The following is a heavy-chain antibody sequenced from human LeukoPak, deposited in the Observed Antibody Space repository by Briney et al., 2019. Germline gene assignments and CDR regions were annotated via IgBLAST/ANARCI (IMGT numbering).Heavy chain of an antibody. CDR1: GFTFDDYA. CDR2: ISWNSGSI. J-gene: IGHJ4*02. V-gene: IGHV3-9*01. D-gene: IGHD6-13*01. Sequence: GRSLRLSCAASGFTFDDYAMHWVRQAPGKGLEWVSGISWNSGSIGYADSVKGRFTISRDNAKNSLYLQMNSLRAEDTALYYCAKGDHSSWFDYWGQGTLVTVSS. CDR3: AKGDHSSWFDY.